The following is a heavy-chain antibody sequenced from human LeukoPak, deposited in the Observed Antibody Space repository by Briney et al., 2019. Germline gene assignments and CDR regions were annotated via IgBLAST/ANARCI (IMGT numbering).Heavy chain of an antibody. CDR2: IVPIFGTA. CDR3: ASGWNCSGGSCYSGDY. V-gene: IGHV1-69*06. CDR1: GGTFSSYA. D-gene: IGHD2-15*01. Sequence: SVKVSCKASGGTFSSYAISWVRQAPGQGLEWMGGIVPIFGTANYAQKFQGRVTITADKSTSTAYMELSSLRSEDTAVYYCASGWNCSGGSCYSGDYWGQGTLVTVSS. J-gene: IGHJ4*02.